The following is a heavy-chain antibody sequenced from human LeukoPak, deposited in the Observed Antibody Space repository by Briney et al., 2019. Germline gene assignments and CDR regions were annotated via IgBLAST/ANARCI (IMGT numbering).Heavy chain of an antibody. V-gene: IGHV1-69*04. D-gene: IGHD4-17*01. J-gene: IGHJ5*02. CDR3: ARAMTTVTRFNWFDP. CDR1: GGTFSSYA. CDR2: IIPILGIA. Sequence: ASVKVSCKASGGTFSSYAISWVRQAPGQGLEWMGRIIPILGIANYAQKFQGRVTITADKSTSTAYVELSSLRSEDTAVYYCARAMTTVTRFNWFDPWGQGTLVTVSS.